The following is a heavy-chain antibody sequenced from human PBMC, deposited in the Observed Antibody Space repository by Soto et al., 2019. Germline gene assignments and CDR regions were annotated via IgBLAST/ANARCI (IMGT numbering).Heavy chain of an antibody. V-gene: IGHV3-30*18. Sequence: QVQLVESGGGVVQPGRSLRLSCAASGFTFSNYGMHWVRQAPGKGLEWVIVISYDGNVAYYADSVKGRFTISRDNSKNTLYLQMNSLRTDDTAVYYCAEEGPITNWYFDYWGQGTLVTVSS. CDR3: AEEGPITNWYFDY. CDR1: GFTFSNYG. D-gene: IGHD1-1*01. CDR2: ISYDGNVA. J-gene: IGHJ4*02.